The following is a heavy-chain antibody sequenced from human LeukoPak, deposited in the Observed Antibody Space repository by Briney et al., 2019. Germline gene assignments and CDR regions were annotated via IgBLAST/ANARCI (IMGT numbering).Heavy chain of an antibody. CDR1: GFTFDDYA. CDR3: AKDISSGGYYENYFDY. V-gene: IGHV3-9*01. Sequence: PGGSLRLSCAASGFTFDDYAMHWVRQAPGKGLEWVSGISWNSGSIGYADSVKGRFTISRDNAKNSLYLQMNSLRAEDTALYYCAKDISSGGYYENYFDYWGQGTLVTVSS. J-gene: IGHJ4*02. CDR2: ISWNSGSI. D-gene: IGHD3-22*01.